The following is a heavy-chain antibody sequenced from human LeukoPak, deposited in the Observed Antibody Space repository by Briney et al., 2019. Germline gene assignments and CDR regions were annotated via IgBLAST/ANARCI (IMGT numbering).Heavy chain of an antibody. CDR1: GYTFTSYG. J-gene: IGHJ4*02. D-gene: IGHD6-13*01. V-gene: IGHV1-18*01. Sequence: GASVKVSCKASGYTFTSYGISWVRQAPGQGLEWMGWISAYNGNTNYAQKLQGRVTMTTDTSTSTAYMELRSLRSDDTAVYYCARDTDPNIAAAGIDYWGQGTLVTVSS. CDR2: ISAYNGNT. CDR3: ARDTDPNIAAAGIDY.